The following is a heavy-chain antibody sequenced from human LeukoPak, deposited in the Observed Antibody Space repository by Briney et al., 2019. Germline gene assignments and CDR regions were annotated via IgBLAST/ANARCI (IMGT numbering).Heavy chain of an antibody. J-gene: IGHJ5*02. Sequence: GASVKVSCKASGYTFTSYDINWVRQATGQGLEWMGWMNPNSGNTGYAQKFQGRVTITRNTSISTAYMELSSLRSEDTAVYYCARGRWGFMTKVTNWFDPWGQGTLVTVSS. D-gene: IGHD4-11*01. CDR1: GYTFTSYD. CDR3: ARGRWGFMTKVTNWFDP. V-gene: IGHV1-8*03. CDR2: MNPNSGNT.